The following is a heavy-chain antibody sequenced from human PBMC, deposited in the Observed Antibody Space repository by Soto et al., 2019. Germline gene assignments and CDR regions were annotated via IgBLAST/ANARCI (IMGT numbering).Heavy chain of an antibody. V-gene: IGHV3-74*01. CDR1: GFTFSSYW. J-gene: IGHJ5*02. CDR2: INTDGGST. Sequence: EVQLVESGGGLVQPGGSLRLSCAASGFTFSSYWLHWVRQAPGKGLVWVSGINTDGGSTDYADSVKGRFIISRDNAKNTLYLQMNSLRAEDTAVYYCARPRYDSTGTPFDPWGLGTLVTVSS. CDR3: ARPRYDSTGTPFDP. D-gene: IGHD3-22*01.